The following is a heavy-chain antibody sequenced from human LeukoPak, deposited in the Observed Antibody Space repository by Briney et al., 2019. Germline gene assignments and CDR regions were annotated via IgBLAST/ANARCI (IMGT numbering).Heavy chain of an antibody. V-gene: IGHV4-59*01. J-gene: IGHJ3*02. CDR2: ISDSGKT. CDR1: GGSISNYY. D-gene: IGHD3-22*01. Sequence: ASETLSLTCTVSGGSISNYYWSWIRKSPRKGLEWIGYISDSGKTTYNPSLKSRVTISVDTSKNQFSLKLSSVTAADTAVYYCARDREKYYYDSSGYFGHAFDIWGQGTMVTVSS. CDR3: ARDREKYYYDSSGYFGHAFDI.